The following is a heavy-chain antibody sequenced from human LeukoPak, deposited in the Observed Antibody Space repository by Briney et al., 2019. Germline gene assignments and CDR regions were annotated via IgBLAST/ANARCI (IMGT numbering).Heavy chain of an antibody. J-gene: IGHJ3*02. CDR1: GGTFSSYA. V-gene: IGHV1-69*05. CDR3: AQGSGGSGVDAFDI. Sequence: SVKVSCKASGGTFSSYAISWVQQAPGQGLEWMGGIIPIFGTANYAQKFQGRVTITTDESTSTAYMELSSLRSEDTAVYYCAQGSGGSGVDAFDIWGQGTMVTVSS. CDR2: IIPIFGTA. D-gene: IGHD2-15*01.